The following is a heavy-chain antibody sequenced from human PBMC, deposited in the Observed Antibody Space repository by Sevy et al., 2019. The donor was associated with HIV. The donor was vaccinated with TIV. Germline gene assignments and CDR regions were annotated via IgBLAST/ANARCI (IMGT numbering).Heavy chain of an antibody. V-gene: IGHV3-49*03. CDR1: GFTFDDYA. D-gene: IGHD5-12*01. J-gene: IGHJ4*02. CDR2: ITRNSYEAYGGTT. Sequence: GGSLRLSCTTSGFTFDDYAMSWFRQAPGKGLEWVSFITRNSYEAYGGTTDYAASVKGRFIISRDDSKSIAYLQMNNLNTEDTAVYYCARGLATADTPEYYFDSWGQGTLVTVSS. CDR3: ARGLATADTPEYYFDS.